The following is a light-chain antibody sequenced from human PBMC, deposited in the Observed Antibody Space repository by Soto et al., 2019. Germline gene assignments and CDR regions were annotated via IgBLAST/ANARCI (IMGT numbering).Light chain of an antibody. Sequence: QSALTQPASVSGSPGQSITISCTGTSSDVGSYNLVSWYQQHPGKAPKLMIYEVSKRPSGVSNRFSCSKSGNTSSLTISGLLAEDEADYYCCSYAGSSTWVFVGGTQLTVL. CDR3: CSYAGSSTWV. CDR1: SSDVGSYNL. J-gene: IGLJ3*02. V-gene: IGLV2-23*02. CDR2: EVS.